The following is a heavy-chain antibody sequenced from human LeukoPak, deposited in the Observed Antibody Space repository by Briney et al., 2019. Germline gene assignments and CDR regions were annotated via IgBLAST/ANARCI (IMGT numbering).Heavy chain of an antibody. Sequence: SETLSLTCTVSGYSISSGYFWGWIRQSPVKGLEWIGSIYPSGSTYYNPSLKSRVTISVDTSKNQFSLKLSSVTAADTAVYYCARSKDILTGYCFDYWGQGTLVTVSS. J-gene: IGHJ4*02. CDR2: IYPSGST. CDR3: ARSKDILTGYCFDY. V-gene: IGHV4-38-2*02. D-gene: IGHD3-9*01. CDR1: GYSISSGYF.